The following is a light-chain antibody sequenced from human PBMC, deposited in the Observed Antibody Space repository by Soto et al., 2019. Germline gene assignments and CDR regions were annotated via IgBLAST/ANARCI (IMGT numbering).Light chain of an antibody. CDR2: EVS. V-gene: IGKV2D-29*02. J-gene: IGKJ5*01. Sequence: DIVMSQTPLSLSVTPGQPASISCRSSQSLLSSGGETYLFWYLHMPGQSTQLLIYEVSNRISAVPDRFSGSGSGTDFTLKISRVDAEDAGVYYCMQSTQLPLTFGQGTRLAVK. CDR3: MQSTQLPLT. CDR1: QSLLSSGGETY.